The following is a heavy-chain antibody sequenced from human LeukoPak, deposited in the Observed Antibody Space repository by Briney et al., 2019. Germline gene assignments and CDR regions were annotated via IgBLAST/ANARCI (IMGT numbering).Heavy chain of an antibody. Sequence: SETLSLTCIVSGGSISSSSYNWGWIRQPPGKGLEWIGSIYYSGSTYYSPSLKNRVTISVDTSRNQLSLKLTSVTAADTAVYYCARGGSRLTTAGDLDCWGQGALVTVSS. CDR1: GGSISSSSYN. J-gene: IGHJ4*02. CDR3: ARGGSRLTTAGDLDC. V-gene: IGHV4-39*01. D-gene: IGHD3-16*01. CDR2: IYYSGST.